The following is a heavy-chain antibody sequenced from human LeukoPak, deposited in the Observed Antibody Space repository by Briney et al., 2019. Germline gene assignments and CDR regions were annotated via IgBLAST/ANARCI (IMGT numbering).Heavy chain of an antibody. D-gene: IGHD3-22*01. J-gene: IGHJ4*02. V-gene: IGHV4-39*01. CDR2: IYYSGST. CDR1: GGSISSSSYY. CDR3: ARAPRITMIVVVITYFDY. Sequence: PSETLSLTCTVSGGSISSSSYYWGWIRQPPGKGLEWIGRIYYSGSTYYNPSLKSRVTISVDTSKNQFSLKLSSVTAADTAVYYCARAPRITMIVVVITYFDYWGQGTLVTVSS.